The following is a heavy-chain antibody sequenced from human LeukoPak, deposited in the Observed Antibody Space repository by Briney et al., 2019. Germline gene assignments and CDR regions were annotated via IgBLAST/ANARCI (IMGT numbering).Heavy chain of an antibody. CDR2: INHSGST. D-gene: IGHD3-22*01. CDR1: GGSFSGYY. V-gene: IGHV4-34*01. J-gene: IGHJ3*02. Sequence: SETLSLTCAVYGGSFSGYYWSWIRQPPGKGLEWIGEINHSGSTNYNPSLKSRVTISVDTSKNQFSLKLSSVTAADTAVYYCARGTVRFYYDLKKDAFDIWGQGTMVTVSS. CDR3: ARGTVRFYYDLKKDAFDI.